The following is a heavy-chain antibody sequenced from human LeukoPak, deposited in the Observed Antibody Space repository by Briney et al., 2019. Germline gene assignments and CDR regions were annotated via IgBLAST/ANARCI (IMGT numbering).Heavy chain of an antibody. D-gene: IGHD2-2*01. CDR1: GFTFSSYG. CDR2: ISYDGSNK. Sequence: GGSLRLSCAASGFTFSSYGMHWVRQAPGKGLEWVAVISYDGSNKYYTDSVKGRFTISRDNSKNTLYPQMNSLRAEDTAVYYCAKDFDQLLFYFDYWGQGTLVTVSS. CDR3: AKDFDQLLFYFDY. J-gene: IGHJ4*02. V-gene: IGHV3-30*18.